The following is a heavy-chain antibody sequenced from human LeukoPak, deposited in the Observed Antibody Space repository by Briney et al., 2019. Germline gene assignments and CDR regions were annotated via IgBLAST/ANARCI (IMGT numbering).Heavy chain of an antibody. J-gene: IGHJ4*02. D-gene: IGHD6-19*01. CDR1: GYSISSGYY. Sequence: SETLSLTCTVSGYSISSGYYWGWIRQPPGKGLEWIGTFYHSGSTYYNPSLKSRVTISVDKSKNQFSLKLSSVTAADTAVYYCARRQPVAGTSFDYWGQGTLVTVSS. CDR3: ARRQPVAGTSFDY. CDR2: FYHSGST. V-gene: IGHV4-38-2*02.